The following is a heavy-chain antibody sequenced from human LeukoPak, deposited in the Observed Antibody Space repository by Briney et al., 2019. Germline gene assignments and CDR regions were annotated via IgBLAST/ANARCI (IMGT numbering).Heavy chain of an antibody. J-gene: IGHJ3*02. Sequence: ETLSLTCTVSGGSISSYYWTWIRQPPGKGLEWVSIIYSGGSTYYADSVKGRFTISRDNSKNTLYLQMNSLRAEDTAVYYCARVDGAFDIWGQGTMVTVSS. CDR3: ARVDGAFDI. CDR1: GGSISSYY. V-gene: IGHV3-66*01. CDR2: IYSGGST. D-gene: IGHD3-9*01.